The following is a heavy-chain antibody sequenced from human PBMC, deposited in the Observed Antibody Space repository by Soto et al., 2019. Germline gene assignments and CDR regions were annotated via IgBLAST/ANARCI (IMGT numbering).Heavy chain of an antibody. CDR1: GFTVSSNY. D-gene: IGHD2-15*01. V-gene: IGHV3-53*05. CDR2: IYSGGST. Sequence: GGSLRLSCAASGFTVSSNYMSWVRQAPGKGMEWVSVIYSGGSTYYADSVKGRLTISRDNSKNTLYLQMNSLRAEDTAVYYCARDLSVGAAYFDYWGQGTLVTVSS. CDR3: ARDLSVGAAYFDY. J-gene: IGHJ4*02.